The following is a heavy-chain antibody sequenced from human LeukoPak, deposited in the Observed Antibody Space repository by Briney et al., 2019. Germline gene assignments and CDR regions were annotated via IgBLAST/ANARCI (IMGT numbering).Heavy chain of an antibody. CDR2: IYYSGST. D-gene: IGHD6-13*01. J-gene: IGHJ4*02. CDR1: GGSISSYY. V-gene: IGHV4-59*08. CDR3: AMGAGYSSSWYNTDY. Sequence: SETLSLTCTVSGGSISSYYWSWIRQPPGKGLEWIGYIYYSGSTNYNPSLKSRVTISVDTSKNQFSLKLSSVTAADTAVYYCAMGAGYSSSWYNTDYWGQGTLVTVSS.